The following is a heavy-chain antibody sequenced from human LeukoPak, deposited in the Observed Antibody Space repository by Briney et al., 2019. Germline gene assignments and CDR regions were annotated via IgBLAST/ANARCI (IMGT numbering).Heavy chain of an antibody. CDR3: AGTLTHSTRCYDQ. CDR2: INWSGLNT. D-gene: IGHD2-2*01. CDR1: GFIFDDFG. J-gene: IGHJ4*02. Sequence: GGSLRLSCAASGFIFDDFGLSWVRQAPGRGLEWVSAINWSGLNTAYTDSVKGRFSISRDNAKNSLYLQMNNLTAEDTALYYCAGTLTHSTRCYDQWGQGTLVTVSS. V-gene: IGHV3-20*04.